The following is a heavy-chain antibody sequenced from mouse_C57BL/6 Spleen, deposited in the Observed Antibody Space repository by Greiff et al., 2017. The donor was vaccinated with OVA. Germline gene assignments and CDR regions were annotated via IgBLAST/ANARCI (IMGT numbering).Heavy chain of an antibody. CDR3: ARGSGSSYVGYFDY. CDR2: IYPGNGDT. J-gene: IGHJ2*01. D-gene: IGHD1-1*01. CDR1: GYTFTSYN. Sequence: QVQLKESGAELVRPGASVKMSCKASGYTFTSYNMHWVKQTPRQGLEWIGAIYPGNGDTSYNQKFKGKATLTVDKSSSTSYMQLSSLTSEDSAVYFCARGSGSSYVGYFDYWGQGTTLTVSS. V-gene: IGHV1-12*01.